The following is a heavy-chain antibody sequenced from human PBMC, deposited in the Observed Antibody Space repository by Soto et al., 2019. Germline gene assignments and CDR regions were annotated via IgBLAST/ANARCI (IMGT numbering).Heavy chain of an antibody. D-gene: IGHD6-6*01. Sequence: QVQLQESGPGLVKPSQTLSLTCTVSGGSISSGGYYWTWIRQHPGKGLEWIGYNYYSGITYYNPSLNSRVTISLDTSKNQFSLKLSSVTAADTAVYYCARGSSTAGLYYGMDVWGQGTTVTVSS. CDR1: GGSISSGGYY. V-gene: IGHV4-31*03. CDR3: ARGSSTAGLYYGMDV. J-gene: IGHJ6*02. CDR2: NYYSGIT.